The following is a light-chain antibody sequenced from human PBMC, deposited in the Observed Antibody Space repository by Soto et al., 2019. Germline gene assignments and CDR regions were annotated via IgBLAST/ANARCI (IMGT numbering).Light chain of an antibody. CDR2: TVT. CDR1: SSDIGAYNY. J-gene: IGLJ1*01. Sequence: QSALTQPRSVSGSPGQSVTISCTGTSSDIGAYNYVSWYQQHPGKAPKLMLYTVTNRPSGGPDRFSGSKSDNTASLTISGLQSDDEADYYCCSYAGSSSYVFGTGTKVTGL. CDR3: CSYAGSSSYV. V-gene: IGLV2-11*01.